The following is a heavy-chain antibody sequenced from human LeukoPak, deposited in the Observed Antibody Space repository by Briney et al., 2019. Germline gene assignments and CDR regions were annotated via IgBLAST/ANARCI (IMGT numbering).Heavy chain of an antibody. CDR3: ARGRRGLRYFDWLSLGY. CDR2: IIPIFGTA. Sequence: GASVKVSCKASGGTFSSYAISWVRQAPGQGLEWMGGIIPIFGTANYAQKFQGRVTITADESTSTAYMELSSLRSEDTAVYYCARGRRGLRYFDWLSLGYWGQGTLVTVSS. V-gene: IGHV1-69*13. CDR1: GGTFSSYA. J-gene: IGHJ4*02. D-gene: IGHD3-9*01.